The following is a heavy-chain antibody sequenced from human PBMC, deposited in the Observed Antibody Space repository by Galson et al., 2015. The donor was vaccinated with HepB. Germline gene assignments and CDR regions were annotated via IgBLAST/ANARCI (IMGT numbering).Heavy chain of an antibody. D-gene: IGHD5-24*01. CDR3: ARVHGYNPPTDYHFDY. Sequence: SVKVSCKASGGTFSSYAISWVRQAPGQGLEWMGGIIPIFGTANYAQKFRGRVTITADESTSTAYMELSSLRSEDTAVYYCARVHGYNPPTDYHFDYWGQGTLVTVSS. V-gene: IGHV1-69*13. J-gene: IGHJ4*02. CDR1: GGTFSSYA. CDR2: IIPIFGTA.